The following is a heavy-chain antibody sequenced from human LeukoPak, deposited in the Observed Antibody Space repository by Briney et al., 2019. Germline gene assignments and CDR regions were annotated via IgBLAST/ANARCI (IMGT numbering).Heavy chain of an antibody. Sequence: PSETLSLTCAVYGGSFSGYYWSWIRQPPGKGLEWIGEINHSGSTNYNPSLKSRVTISVDTSKNQFSLKLSSVTAADTAVYYCARGSIAAAGIVPFDYWGQGTLVTVSS. CDR1: GGSFSGYY. J-gene: IGHJ4*02. CDR2: INHSGST. CDR3: ARGSIAAAGIVPFDY. D-gene: IGHD6-13*01. V-gene: IGHV4-34*01.